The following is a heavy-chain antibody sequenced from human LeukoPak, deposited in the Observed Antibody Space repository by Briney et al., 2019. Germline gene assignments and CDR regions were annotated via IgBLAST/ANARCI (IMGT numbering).Heavy chain of an antibody. V-gene: IGHV5-51*01. J-gene: IGHJ6*03. Sequence: GASLKISCKGSGYRFASSWIGWVRQMPGKGLEWMGIIYPDDSDTRYSPSFQGQITISVDKSISTASLQWSSLKASDTAVYYCARHGHCTNGVCHSNYYYHMDVWGKGTTVTVSS. D-gene: IGHD2-8*01. CDR1: GYRFASSW. CDR3: ARHGHCTNGVCHSNYYYHMDV. CDR2: IYPDDSDT.